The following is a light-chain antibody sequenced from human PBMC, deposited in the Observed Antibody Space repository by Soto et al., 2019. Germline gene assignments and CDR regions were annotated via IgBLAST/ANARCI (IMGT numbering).Light chain of an antibody. J-gene: IGKJ2*01. CDR3: QQRSSCYRLDT. V-gene: IGKV3-11*01. CDR2: DVS. CDR1: QRDGNY. Sequence: IVLTQSPATLSLSPGKIDTISCRASQRDGNYIAWYQQKLGQPHPLLIYDVSNRATDVPARFSGSGSGTDFALTIRSLEPEDIGIDHSQQRSSCYRLDTVGHGTKLEI.